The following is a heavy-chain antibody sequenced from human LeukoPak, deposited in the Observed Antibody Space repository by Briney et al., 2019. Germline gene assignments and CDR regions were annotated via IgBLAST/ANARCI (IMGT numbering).Heavy chain of an antibody. D-gene: IGHD2-2*01. V-gene: IGHV3-7*01. J-gene: IGHJ6*03. CDR1: EFTLRNYW. Sequence: QAGGSLRLSCAASEFTLRNYWMSWVRQAPGKGLEWVATIKEDGSEKYYVDSVKGRFTISRENAKNPLYLQMNSLRAEDTAVYYCARSFYGHDPYYCYMDVWGKGTTVTVSS. CDR3: ARSFYGHDPYYCYMDV. CDR2: IKEDGSEK.